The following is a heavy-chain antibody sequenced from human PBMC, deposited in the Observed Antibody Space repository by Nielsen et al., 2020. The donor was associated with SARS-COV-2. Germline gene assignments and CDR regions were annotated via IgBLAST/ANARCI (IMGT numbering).Heavy chain of an antibody. J-gene: IGHJ4*02. V-gene: IGHV3-74*01. D-gene: IGHD3-16*01. CDR3: VRGLQVPNGLAHR. Sequence: GSLRLSCAASAFTLSTYWMHWVRQAPGKGLVWVSRINSDGSSTSYADSVKGRFTISRDNAKNTLYLQMNSLRAEDTAVYYCVRGLQVPNGLAHRWGQGTLVTVSS. CDR1: AFTLSTYW. CDR2: INSDGSST.